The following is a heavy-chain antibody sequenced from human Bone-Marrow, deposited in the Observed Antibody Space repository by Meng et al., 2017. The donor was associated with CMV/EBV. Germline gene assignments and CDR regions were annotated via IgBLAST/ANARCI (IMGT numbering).Heavy chain of an antibody. CDR2: IKGSSGDT. Sequence: ASVKVSCKASGYVFSDYYVHYIRQAPGQGLEWMGWIKGSSGDTNLAQKFQGRVTMTRDRSINTAYMEMSWLRSDDTAVYYGARRLYCSSTSCFELEPWGQGSLVTVSS. J-gene: IGHJ4*02. CDR1: GYVFSDYY. V-gene: IGHV1-2*02. D-gene: IGHD2-2*01. CDR3: ARRLYCSSTSCFELEP.